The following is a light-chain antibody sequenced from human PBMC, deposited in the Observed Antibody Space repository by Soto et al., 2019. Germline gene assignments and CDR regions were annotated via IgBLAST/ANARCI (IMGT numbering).Light chain of an antibody. CDR2: DVS. V-gene: IGKV3-11*01. J-gene: IGKJ3*01. Sequence: ELVLTQSPATLSLSPGERATLFCRASQSISSYLVWYHQKPGETPRLLIYDVSNRATGVPARFSGSGSGADFTLTISSVEPEDLAFYYCQQRSDWPITVGPGTKVDI. CDR1: QSISSY. CDR3: QQRSDWPIT.